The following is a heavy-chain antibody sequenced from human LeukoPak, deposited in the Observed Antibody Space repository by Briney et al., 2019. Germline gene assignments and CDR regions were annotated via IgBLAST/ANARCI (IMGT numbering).Heavy chain of an antibody. CDR2: VDPEDDET. D-gene: IGHD6-19*01. CDR3: ATVQLGIAVAGFDAFDI. Sequence: GASVKVSCKVSGYTVTELSMHWVRQAPGKGLEWMGGVDPEDDETIYAQKFQGRVTMTEDTSTDTAYMELSSLRSEDTAVYYCATVQLGIAVAGFDAFDIWGQGTMVTVSS. V-gene: IGHV1-24*01. CDR1: GYTVTELS. J-gene: IGHJ3*02.